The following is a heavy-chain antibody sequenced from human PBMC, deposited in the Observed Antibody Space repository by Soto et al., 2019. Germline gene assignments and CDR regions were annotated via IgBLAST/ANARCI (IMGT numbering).Heavy chain of an antibody. CDR3: AIRASYDESSGEFYY. J-gene: IGHJ4*02. D-gene: IGHD3-22*01. CDR1: GFTFSSYW. Sequence: GGSLRLSCAASGFTFSSYWMHWVRQAPGKGLVWVSRINSDGSSTSYADSVKGRFTISRDNAKNTLYLQMNILRAEDTAVYYCAIRASYDESSGEFYYWGQGTLVTISS. V-gene: IGHV3-74*01. CDR2: INSDGSST.